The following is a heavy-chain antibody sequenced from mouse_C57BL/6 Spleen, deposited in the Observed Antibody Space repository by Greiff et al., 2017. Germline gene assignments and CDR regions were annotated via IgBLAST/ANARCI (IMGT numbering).Heavy chain of an antibody. Sequence: EVNLVESGGGLVKPGGSLKLSCAASGFTFSDYGMHWVRQAPEKGLEWVAYTSSGSSTIYYADTVKGRFTISRDNAKNTLFLQMTSLRSEDTAMYYCARDGYYVGYYAMDYWGQGTSVTVSS. CDR3: ARDGYYVGYYAMDY. D-gene: IGHD2-3*01. V-gene: IGHV5-17*01. J-gene: IGHJ4*01. CDR2: TSSGSSTI. CDR1: GFTFSDYG.